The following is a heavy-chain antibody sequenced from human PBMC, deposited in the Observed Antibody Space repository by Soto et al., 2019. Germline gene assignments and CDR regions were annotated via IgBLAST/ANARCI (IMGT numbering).Heavy chain of an antibody. CDR3: AAWDTSNI. CDR2: INPEGNAK. Sequence: PGGSLRLSCSGFGFSINTYWMNWIRQTPGKGLGWVANINPEGNAKTYVDPVKGRFFVSRDNTRNSLDLQMTSLRVEDSAIYFCAAWDTSNIWGQGILVTVSS. J-gene: IGHJ4*02. D-gene: IGHD5-18*01. CDR1: GFSINTYW. V-gene: IGHV3-7*01.